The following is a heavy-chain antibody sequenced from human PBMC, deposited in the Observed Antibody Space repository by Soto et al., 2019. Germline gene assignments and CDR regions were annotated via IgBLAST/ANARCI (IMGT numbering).Heavy chain of an antibody. J-gene: IGHJ2*01. CDR3: VRLYCGGDRPRWYFGL. CDR1: GGSISSYY. D-gene: IGHD2-21*02. V-gene: IGHV4-59*08. CDR2: ISYSGNT. Sequence: QVQLQESGPGLVKPSETLSLTCIVSGGSISSYYWSWVRQAPGKGLEWIGYISYSGNTNYNPSLKSRVTLSVDMSKNQLSLKLSSVTAADTAVDYCVRLYCGGDRPRWYFGLWGRGTLVSVSS.